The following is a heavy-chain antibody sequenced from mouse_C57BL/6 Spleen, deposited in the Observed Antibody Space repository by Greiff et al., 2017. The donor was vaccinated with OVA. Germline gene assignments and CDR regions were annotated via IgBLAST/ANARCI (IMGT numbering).Heavy chain of an antibody. Sequence: EVKLVESGEGLVKPGGSLKLSCAASGFTFSSYAMSWVRQTPEKRLEWVAYISSGGDYIYYADTVKGRFTISRDNARNTLYLQMSSLKSEDTAMYYCTREPLYGNYGGYFDVWGTGTTVTVSS. V-gene: IGHV5-9-1*02. D-gene: IGHD2-1*01. CDR1: GFTFSSYA. CDR2: ISSGGDYI. CDR3: TREPLYGNYGGYFDV. J-gene: IGHJ1*03.